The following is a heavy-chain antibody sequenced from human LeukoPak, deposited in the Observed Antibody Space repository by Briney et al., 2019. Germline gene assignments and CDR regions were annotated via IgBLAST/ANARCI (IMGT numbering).Heavy chain of an antibody. D-gene: IGHD6-13*01. V-gene: IGHV3-7*01. J-gene: IGHJ4*02. CDR3: ARDSSSSWQRRFDY. CDR1: GFIFSNYW. CDR2: IKQDGGER. Sequence: SGGSLRLSCAASGFIFSNYWMGWVRQGPGKGLEWVANIKQDGGERYYVDSVKGRFTISRDNAKNSLYLEMNSLRAEDTAVYYCARDSSSSWQRRFDYWGQGTLVTVSS.